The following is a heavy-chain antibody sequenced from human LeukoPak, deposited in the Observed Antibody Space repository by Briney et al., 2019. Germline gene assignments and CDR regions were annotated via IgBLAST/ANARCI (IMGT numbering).Heavy chain of an antibody. CDR3: AGLGDDVDH. D-gene: IGHD4-17*01. V-gene: IGHV6-1*01. J-gene: IGHJ4*02. CDR2: TYYRSKWYN. CDR1: WHVVSIKGAA. Sequence: QTLSLTCTISWHVVSIKGAAWNWIRQSPSRGLEWLGRTYYRSKWYNEYAVSVKGRITINPDTSQNQFVLQLHSGTPEYTAVYYCAGLGDDVDHWGLGPLVTVSS.